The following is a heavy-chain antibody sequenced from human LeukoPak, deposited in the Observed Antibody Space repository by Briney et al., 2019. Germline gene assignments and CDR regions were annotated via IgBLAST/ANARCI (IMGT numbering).Heavy chain of an antibody. Sequence: ASVKVSCKASGYTFTSYGISWVRQAPGQGLEWMGWISAYNGNTNYAQKLQGRVTMTTDTSTSTAYMELGSLRSDDTAVYYCARDGSIAVAGTAFFDYWGQGTLVTVSS. V-gene: IGHV1-18*01. CDR3: ARDGSIAVAGTAFFDY. CDR1: GYTFTSYG. J-gene: IGHJ4*02. D-gene: IGHD6-19*01. CDR2: ISAYNGNT.